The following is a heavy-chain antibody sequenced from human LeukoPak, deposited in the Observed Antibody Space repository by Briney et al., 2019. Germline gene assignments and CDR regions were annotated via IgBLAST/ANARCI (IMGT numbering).Heavy chain of an antibody. CDR1: GFDFSTYT. Sequence: GGSLGLSCAASGFDFSTYTMNWVRQAPGKGLEWVAVISYDGSNKYYADSVKGRFTISRDNSKNTLYLQMNSLRAEDTAVYYCARRVVVPAAPYYFDYWGQGTLVTVSS. CDR2: ISYDGSNK. J-gene: IGHJ4*02. V-gene: IGHV3-30*03. D-gene: IGHD2-2*01. CDR3: ARRVVVPAAPYYFDY.